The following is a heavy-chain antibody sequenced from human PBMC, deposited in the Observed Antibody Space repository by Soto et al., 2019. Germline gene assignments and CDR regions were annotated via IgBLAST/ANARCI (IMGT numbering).Heavy chain of an antibody. D-gene: IGHD3-22*01. J-gene: IGHJ3*02. CDR3: ANFNYYDSSGYYSNAFDI. CDR1: GFTFSSYG. V-gene: IGHV3-30*18. Sequence: QVQLVESGGGVVQPGRSLRLSCAASGFTFSSYGMHWVRQAPGKGLEWVAVISYDGSNKYYADSVKGRFTISRDNSKNTLYLQMNSLRAEYTAVYYCANFNYYDSSGYYSNAFDIWGQGTMVTVSS. CDR2: ISYDGSNK.